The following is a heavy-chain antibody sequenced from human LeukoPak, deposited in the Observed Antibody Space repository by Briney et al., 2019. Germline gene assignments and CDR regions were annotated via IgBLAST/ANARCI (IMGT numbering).Heavy chain of an antibody. V-gene: IGHV1-24*01. CDR1: GYTLTELS. CDR3: ATGVAGLLWFGELSIGAFDI. Sequence: ASVKVSCKVSGYTLTELSTHWVRQAPGKGLEWMGGFDPEDGETIYAQKFQGRATMTEDTSTDTAYMELSSLRSEDTGVYYCATGVAGLLWFGELSIGAFDIWGQGTMVTVSS. CDR2: FDPEDGET. D-gene: IGHD3-10*01. J-gene: IGHJ3*02.